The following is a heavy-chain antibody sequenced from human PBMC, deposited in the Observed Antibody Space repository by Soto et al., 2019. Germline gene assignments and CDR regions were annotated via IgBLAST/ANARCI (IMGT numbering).Heavy chain of an antibody. CDR3: ASYQQSYAFDI. CDR1: GGSISSVSYY. V-gene: IGHV4-31*03. Sequence: SETLSLTCTVSGGSISSVSYYWGWIRQHPGKGLEWIGYIFYSGSTYYNPSLKSRVTISVDTSKNQFSLKLSSVTAADTAVYYCASYQQSYAFDIRGQGTMVTVS. J-gene: IGHJ3*02. CDR2: IFYSGST. D-gene: IGHD2-2*01.